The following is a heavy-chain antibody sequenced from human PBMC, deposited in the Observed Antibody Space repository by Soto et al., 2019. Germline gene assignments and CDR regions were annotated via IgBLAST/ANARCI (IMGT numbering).Heavy chain of an antibody. Sequence: EVQLVQSGAEVKKPGESLTISCQGSAYSFTDYWITWVRQMPGKGLEWMGRIDPSDSYTDYSPSFQGHVNISADKPIXPAYLQWRSLKASDTAIYYCASRRYTRGGYDDFDYWGQGTLVTVSS. CDR2: IDPSDSYT. D-gene: IGHD6-13*01. CDR1: AYSFTDYW. J-gene: IGHJ4*02. V-gene: IGHV5-10-1*01. CDR3: ASRRYTRGGYDDFDY.